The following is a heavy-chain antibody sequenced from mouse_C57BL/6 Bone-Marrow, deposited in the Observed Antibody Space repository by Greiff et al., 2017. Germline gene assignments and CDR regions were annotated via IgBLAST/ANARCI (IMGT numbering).Heavy chain of an antibody. CDR1: GYTFTGYW. CDR2: ILPGGGST. V-gene: IGHV1-9*01. Sequence: VQLQQSGAELMKPGASVKLSCKATGYTFTGYWIEWVKQRPGHGLEWIGDILPGGGSTNYNQKFKDKATFTADTSTNTAYMQLSCLTTEDSAIYYCARTYGSSYNFDYWGKGTTLTVSS. CDR3: ARTYGSSYNFDY. D-gene: IGHD1-1*01. J-gene: IGHJ2*01.